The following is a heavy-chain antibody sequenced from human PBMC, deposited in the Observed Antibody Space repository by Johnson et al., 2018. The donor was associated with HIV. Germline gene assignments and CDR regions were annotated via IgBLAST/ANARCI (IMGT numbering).Heavy chain of an antibody. J-gene: IGHJ3*02. D-gene: IGHD3-3*01. Sequence: QVQLVESGGGVVQPGRSLRLSCAASGFTFSSYGMHWVRQAPGKGLEWVAFIRYDGSNKYYADSVKGRFTISRDNYKNTLFLQMNSLGPEDTAVYYCAKDSEWSIFGVVTAQGAFDIWGQGTMVTVSS. V-gene: IGHV3-30*02. CDR2: IRYDGSNK. CDR1: GFTFSSYG. CDR3: AKDSEWSIFGVVTAQGAFDI.